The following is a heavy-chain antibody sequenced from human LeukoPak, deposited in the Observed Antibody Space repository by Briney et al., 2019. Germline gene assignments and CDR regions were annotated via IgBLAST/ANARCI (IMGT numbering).Heavy chain of an antibody. CDR1: GFTFSSYG. D-gene: IGHD3-10*01. V-gene: IGHV3-30*18. Sequence: GGSLRLSCAASGFTFSSYGMHWVRRAPGKGLEWVAVISYDESNKNYADSVKGRFTISRDNSKNTLYLQMSSLRVEDTAIYYCAKQGDRGYFDYWGQGTLVTVSS. J-gene: IGHJ4*02. CDR3: AKQGDRGYFDY. CDR2: ISYDESNK.